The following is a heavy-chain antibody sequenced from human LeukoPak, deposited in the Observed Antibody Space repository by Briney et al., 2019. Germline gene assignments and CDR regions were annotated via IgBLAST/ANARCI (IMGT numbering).Heavy chain of an antibody. D-gene: IGHD2-2*02. CDR1: GGSFSGYY. V-gene: IGHV4-34*01. J-gene: IGHJ5*02. Sequence: KPSETLSLTCAVYGGSFSGYYWSWIRQPPGKGLEWIGEINHSGSTNYNPSLKSRVTISVDTSKNQFSLKLSSVTAADTAVYHCARGVKYQLLYTTPFRWFDPWGQGTLVTVSS. CDR2: INHSGST. CDR3: ARGVKYQLLYTTPFRWFDP.